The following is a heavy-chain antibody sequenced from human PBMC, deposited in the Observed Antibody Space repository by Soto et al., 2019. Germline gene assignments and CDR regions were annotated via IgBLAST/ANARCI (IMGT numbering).Heavy chain of an antibody. CDR1: GFTFSTYT. J-gene: IGHJ4*02. Sequence: HPGGSLRLSCAASGFTFSTYTMHWVRQAPGKGLEWVSSISGSGGSTYYADSVKGRFTISRDNSKNTLYLQMNSLRAEDTAVYYCAKDPEWELPKYYFDYWGQGTLVTVSS. CDR2: ISGSGGST. CDR3: AKDPEWELPKYYFDY. V-gene: IGHV3-23*01. D-gene: IGHD1-26*01.